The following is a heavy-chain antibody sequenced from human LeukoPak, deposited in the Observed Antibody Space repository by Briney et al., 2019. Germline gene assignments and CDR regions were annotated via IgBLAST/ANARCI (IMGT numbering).Heavy chain of an antibody. Sequence: GRSLRLSCAASGFAFDDYAMHWVRQAPGKGLEWVSGISWNSGSIGYADSVKGRFTISRDNAKNSLYLQMNSLRAEDTALYYCAKEEVVVAATGKTKRGAIDYWGQGTLVTVSS. CDR1: GFAFDDYA. CDR2: ISWNSGSI. CDR3: AKEEVVVAATGKTKRGAIDY. D-gene: IGHD2-15*01. V-gene: IGHV3-9*01. J-gene: IGHJ4*02.